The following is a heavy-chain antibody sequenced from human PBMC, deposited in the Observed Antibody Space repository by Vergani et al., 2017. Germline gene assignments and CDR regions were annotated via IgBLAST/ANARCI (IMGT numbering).Heavy chain of an antibody. V-gene: IGHV3-23*01. J-gene: IGHJ4*02. D-gene: IGHD1-26*01. CDR3: VKDAGSYENFFDS. CDR1: GFTFSTYV. Sequence: EVQLLESGGSLKKLGGPGRLSCAAFGFTFSTYVLHWVPQAPGKGLEWVSALTGGGGSTYYADSFKGRFIISRDNSRDTLYLQMNSLRPEETATYYCVKDAGSYENFFDSWGQGTLVTVSS. CDR2: LTGGGGST.